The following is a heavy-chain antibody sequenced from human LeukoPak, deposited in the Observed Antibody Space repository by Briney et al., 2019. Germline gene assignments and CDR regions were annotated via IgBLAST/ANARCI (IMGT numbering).Heavy chain of an antibody. D-gene: IGHD6-13*01. CDR3: AKDQGGSSWVRYYGMDV. CDR2: ISYDGSNK. J-gene: IGHJ6*04. Sequence: GRSLRLSCAASGFTFSSYGMHWVRQAPGKGREWVAVISYDGSNKYYADSVKGRFTISRDNSKNTLYLQMNSLRAEDTAVYYCAKDQGGSSWVRYYGMDVWGKGTTVTVSS. V-gene: IGHV3-30*18. CDR1: GFTFSSYG.